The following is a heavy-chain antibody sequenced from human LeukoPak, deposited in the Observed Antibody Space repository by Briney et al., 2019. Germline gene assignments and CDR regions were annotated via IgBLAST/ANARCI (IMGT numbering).Heavy chain of an antibody. CDR2: ISYDGSNK. J-gene: IGHJ1*01. D-gene: IGHD3-10*01. CDR3: AKGRLLWFGELLSGHFQH. Sequence: GRSLRLSCAASGFTFSSYGMHWVRQAPGKGLEWVAVISYDGSNKYYADSVKGRFTISRDNSKNTLYLQMNSLRAEDTAVYYCAKGRLLWFGELLSGHFQHWGQGTLVTVSS. V-gene: IGHV3-30*18. CDR1: GFTFSSYG.